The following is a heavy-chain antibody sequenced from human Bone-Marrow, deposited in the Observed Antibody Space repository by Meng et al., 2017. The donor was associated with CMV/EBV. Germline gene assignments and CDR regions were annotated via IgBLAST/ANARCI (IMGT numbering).Heavy chain of an antibody. CDR2: IYYNGNT. CDR1: GGSISSYY. D-gene: IGHD3-22*01. CDR3: ARALYYYDSSGYYSVYFDY. V-gene: IGHV4-59*01. J-gene: IGHJ4*02. Sequence: SETLSLTCTVSGGSISSYYWSWIRQPPGKGLEWIGYIYYNGNTNYNPSLKSRVTISLDTSKNQFSLKLTSVNAADTAVYYCARALYYYDSSGYYSVYFDYWGQGTLVTVSS.